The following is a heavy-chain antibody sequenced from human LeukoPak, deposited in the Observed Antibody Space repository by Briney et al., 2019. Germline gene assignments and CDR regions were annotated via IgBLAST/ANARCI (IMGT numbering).Heavy chain of an antibody. CDR2: INSDGSST. D-gene: IGHD4-17*01. V-gene: IGHV3-74*01. CDR1: GFTFSSYW. J-gene: IGHJ4*02. Sequence: GGSLRLSCAASGFTFSSYWMHWVRQAPGEGLVWVSRINSDGSSTSYADSVKGRFTISRDNAKNTLYLQMNSLRAEDTAVYYCARVYGDYDPVFDYWGQGTLVTVSS. CDR3: ARVYGDYDPVFDY.